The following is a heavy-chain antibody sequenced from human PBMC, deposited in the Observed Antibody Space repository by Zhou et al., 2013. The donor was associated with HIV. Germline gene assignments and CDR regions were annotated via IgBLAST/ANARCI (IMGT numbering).Heavy chain of an antibody. CDR3: ARHKNPRVITMISCANWFDP. Sequence: QVQLVQSGAEVKKPGSSVKVSCKTSGGTFSTYGISWVRQAPGQGLEWMGGIIPFFGTANYAQKFQGRVAITAAESTSTAYMELSSLRSDDTAVYFCARHKNPRVITMISCANWFDPGPGNPGHRLL. J-gene: IGHJ5*02. D-gene: IGHD3-22*01. CDR1: GGTFSTYG. V-gene: IGHV1-69*12. CDR2: IIPFFGTA.